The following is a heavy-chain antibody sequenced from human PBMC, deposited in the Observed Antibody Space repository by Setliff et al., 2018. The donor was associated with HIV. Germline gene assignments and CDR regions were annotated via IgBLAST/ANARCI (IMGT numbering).Heavy chain of an antibody. CDR1: GYTFNNYG. D-gene: IGHD3-10*01. V-gene: IGHV1-18*01. CDR3: ASGRGIYGSGALEAYDI. J-gene: IGHJ3*02. CDR2: ISGYGNR. Sequence: VASVKVSCKASGYTFNNYGVMWVRQAPGQGLEWMGWISGYGNRKYAQKFEGRLTVTTDTSTSTAYMELRTLRSDDTAVYFCASGRGIYGSGALEAYDIWGQGTRVTVSS.